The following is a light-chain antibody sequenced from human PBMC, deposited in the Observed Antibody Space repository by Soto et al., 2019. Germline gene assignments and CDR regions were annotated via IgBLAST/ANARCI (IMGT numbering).Light chain of an antibody. CDR2: DAS. Sequence: DIQMTQSPSSLSASVGDRVTITCQASQDISNYLNWYQQKPGKAPKLLIYDASNLETGVPSRFSGSGSGTDFTFTISSLQPGDFATYYCQQSYSTPRTFGQGTKVDIK. CDR1: QDISNY. CDR3: QQSYSTPRT. J-gene: IGKJ1*01. V-gene: IGKV1-33*01.